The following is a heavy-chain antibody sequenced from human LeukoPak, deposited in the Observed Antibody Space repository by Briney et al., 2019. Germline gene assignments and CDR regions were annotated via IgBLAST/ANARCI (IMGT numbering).Heavy chain of an antibody. J-gene: IGHJ4*02. CDR2: IYYSGST. D-gene: IGHD1-26*01. V-gene: IGHV4-61*08. CDR1: GGSISSGDYY. Sequence: SETLSLTCTVSGGSISSGDYYWSWIRQPPGKGLEWIGYIYYSGSTNYNPSLKSRVTISVDTSKNQFSLKLSSVTAADTAVYYCARHGGVGAHPFEYWGQGTLVTVSS. CDR3: ARHGGVGAHPFEY.